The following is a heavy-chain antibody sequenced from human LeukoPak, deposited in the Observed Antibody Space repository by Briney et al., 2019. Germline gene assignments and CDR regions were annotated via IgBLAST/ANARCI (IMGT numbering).Heavy chain of an antibody. CDR1: GDSVSSNNGA. D-gene: IGHD6-19*01. CDR3: ARGVGTSGWYTFDY. V-gene: IGHV6-1*01. CDR2: TYYRSKWYD. Sequence: QTLSLTCAISGDSVSSNNGAWNWIRQSPSRGLEWLGRTYYRSKWYDDYAGSVKGRISISPDTSKNQFSLQLYSVTPEDTAVYYCARGVGTSGWYTFDYWGQGTLVTVSS. J-gene: IGHJ4*02.